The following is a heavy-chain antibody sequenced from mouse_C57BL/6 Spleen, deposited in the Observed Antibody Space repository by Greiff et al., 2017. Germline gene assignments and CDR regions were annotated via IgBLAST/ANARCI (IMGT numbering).Heavy chain of an antibody. CDR2: ISSGSSTI. V-gene: IGHV5-17*01. D-gene: IGHD2-4*01. J-gene: IGHJ4*01. CDR3: AKVGGLRPHYYAMDY. CDR1: GFTFSDYG. Sequence: EVQLVESGGGLVKPGGSLKLSCAASGFTFSDYGMHWVRQAPEKGLEWVAYISSGSSTIYYADTVKGRVTISRDNAKNTLFLQMTSLRSEDTAMYYCAKVGGLRPHYYAMDYWGQGTSVTVSS.